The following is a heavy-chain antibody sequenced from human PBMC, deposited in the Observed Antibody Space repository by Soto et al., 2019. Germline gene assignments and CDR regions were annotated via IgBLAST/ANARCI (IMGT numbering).Heavy chain of an antibody. CDR1: GGSISSYY. D-gene: IGHD3-3*01. CDR3: ARFTIFGSGFDP. Sequence: PSETLSLTCTVSGGSISSYYWSWIRQPPGKGLEWIGYIYYSGSTNYNPSLKSRVTISVDTSKNQFSLKLSSVTAADTAVYYCARFTIFGSGFDPWGQGTLVTVSS. CDR2: IYYSGST. V-gene: IGHV4-59*08. J-gene: IGHJ5*02.